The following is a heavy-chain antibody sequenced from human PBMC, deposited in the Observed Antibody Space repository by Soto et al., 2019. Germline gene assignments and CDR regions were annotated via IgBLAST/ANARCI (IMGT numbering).Heavy chain of an antibody. CDR3: ARGRFLEWLHPPDYFDY. Sequence: EVQLVESGGGLVKPGGSLRLSCAASGFTFSSYSMNWVRQAPGKGLEWVSSISSSSSYIYYADSVKGRFTISRDNAKNSLYLQMNSLRAEDTAVYYCARGRFLEWLHPPDYFDYRGQGTLVTVSS. CDR1: GFTFSSYS. D-gene: IGHD3-3*01. V-gene: IGHV3-21*01. J-gene: IGHJ4*02. CDR2: ISSSSSYI.